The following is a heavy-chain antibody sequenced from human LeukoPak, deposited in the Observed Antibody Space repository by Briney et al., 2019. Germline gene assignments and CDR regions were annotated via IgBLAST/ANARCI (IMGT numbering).Heavy chain of an antibody. CDR3: ARFPIARRVRDYYYYYMDV. J-gene: IGHJ6*03. V-gene: IGHV4-34*01. CDR1: GGSFSGYY. CDR2: INHSGST. D-gene: IGHD3-10*01. Sequence: SETLSLTCAVYGGSFSGYYWSWIRQPPGKGLEWIGEINHSGSTNYNPSLKSRVTISVDTSKNQFSLKLSSVTAADTAVYYCARFPIARRVRDYYYYYMDVWGKGTTVTISS.